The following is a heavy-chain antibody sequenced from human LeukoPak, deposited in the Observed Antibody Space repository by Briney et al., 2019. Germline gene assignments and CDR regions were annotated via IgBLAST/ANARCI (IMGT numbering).Heavy chain of an antibody. V-gene: IGHV5-10-1*01. J-gene: IGHJ5*02. CDR3: ARHLPGYSSSWYMEA. CDR1: GYSFTSYW. Sequence: GESLRISCKGSGYSFTSYWISWVRQRPGKGLEWMGRIDPSDSYTNYSPSFQGHVTISADKSISTAYLQWSSLKASDTAMYYCARHLPGYSSSWYMEAWGQGTLVTVSS. CDR2: IDPSDSYT. D-gene: IGHD6-13*01.